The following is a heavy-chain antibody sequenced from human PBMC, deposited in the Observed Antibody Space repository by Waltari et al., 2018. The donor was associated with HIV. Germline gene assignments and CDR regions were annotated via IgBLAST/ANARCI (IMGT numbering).Heavy chain of an antibody. CDR1: GFTFSSYW. D-gene: IGHD3-10*01. CDR2: IKQDGSEK. J-gene: IGHJ4*02. V-gene: IGHV3-7*04. CDR3: ARGGFYGSGSKVN. Sequence: EVQLVESGGGLVQPGGYLRLSCAASGFTFSSYWMSWVGQAPGKGLEWVANIKQDGSEKYYVDSVNGRFTISRDNAENSLYLQMNSLRAEDTAVYYCARGGFYGSGSKVNWGQGTLVTVSS.